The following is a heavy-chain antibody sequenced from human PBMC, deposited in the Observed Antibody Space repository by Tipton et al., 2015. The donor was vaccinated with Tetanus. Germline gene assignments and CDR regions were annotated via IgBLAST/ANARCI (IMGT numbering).Heavy chain of an antibody. CDR3: ARDHGITWGGMGYYYGMDV. Sequence: LRLSCTVSGGSFRSGDHYWSWIRQPPGKGLEWIGYIYYSGSTYYNPSLKSRVTISVDTSKNQFSLRLSSVTAADTAVYYCARDHGITWGGMGYYYGMDVWGQGTTVTVSS. CDR2: IYYSGST. J-gene: IGHJ6*02. D-gene: IGHD3-16*01. CDR1: GGSFRSGDHY. V-gene: IGHV4-30-4*01.